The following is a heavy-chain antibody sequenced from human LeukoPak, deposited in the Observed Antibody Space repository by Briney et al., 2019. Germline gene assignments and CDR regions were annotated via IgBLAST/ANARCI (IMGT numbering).Heavy chain of an antibody. J-gene: IGHJ1*01. CDR3: ARGYYDILTGYYKSYFQH. CDR1: GYTFTSYY. Sequence: ASVKVSCKASGYTFTSYYMHWVRQAPGQGLEWMGIINPSGGSTSYAQKFQGRVTVTRDTSTSTVYMELSSLRSEDTAVYYCARGYYDILTGYYKSYFQHWGQGTLVTVSS. D-gene: IGHD3-9*01. CDR2: INPSGGST. V-gene: IGHV1-46*01.